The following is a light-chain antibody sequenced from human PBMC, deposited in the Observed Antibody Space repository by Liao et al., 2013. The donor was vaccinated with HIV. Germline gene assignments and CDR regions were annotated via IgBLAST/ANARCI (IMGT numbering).Light chain of an antibody. CDR3: QVWDSSSDHWV. Sequence: SYELTQPPSVSVSPGQTASITCSGDKLGNKYACWYQQKPGQSPVMIIYQDFQRPSGIPERFSGSNSGNTATLTITGTQTMDEADYYCQVWDSSSDHWVFGGGTKLTVL. CDR1: KLGNKY. CDR2: QDF. J-gene: IGLJ3*02. V-gene: IGLV3-1*01.